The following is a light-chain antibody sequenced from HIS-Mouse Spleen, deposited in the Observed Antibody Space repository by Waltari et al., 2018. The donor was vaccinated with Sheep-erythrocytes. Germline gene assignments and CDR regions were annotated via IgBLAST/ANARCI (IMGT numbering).Light chain of an antibody. CDR2: DAS. V-gene: IGKV1-33*01. CDR1: QDISNY. CDR3: QQYDNLLT. Sequence: DIQMTQSTSSLSASVGDRDTITCQAGQDISNYLNWYQQKPGKAPKLLIYDASNLETGVPSRFSGSGSGTDFTFTISSLQPEDIATYYCQQYDNLLTFGGGTKVEIK. J-gene: IGKJ4*01.